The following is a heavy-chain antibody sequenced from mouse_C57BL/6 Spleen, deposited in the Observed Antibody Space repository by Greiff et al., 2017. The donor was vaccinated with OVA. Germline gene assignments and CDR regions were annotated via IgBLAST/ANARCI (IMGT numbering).Heavy chain of an antibody. J-gene: IGHJ2*01. D-gene: IGHD1-1*01. CDR3: AREEDYYGSSFDY. Sequence: EVKLEESGGGLVKPGGSLKLSCAASGFTFSSYAMSWVRQNPEKRLEWIATISDGGSYTYYPDNVKGRFTISRDNAKNNLYLQMSHLKSEDTAIYYCAREEDYYGSSFDYWGQGTTLTVSS. CDR2: ISDGGSYT. CDR1: GFTFSSYA. V-gene: IGHV5-4*01.